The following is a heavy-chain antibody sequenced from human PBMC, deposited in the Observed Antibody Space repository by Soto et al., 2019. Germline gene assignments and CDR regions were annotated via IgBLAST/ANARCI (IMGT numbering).Heavy chain of an antibody. CDR3: ARSIVVVTALDY. CDR2: INAGNGNT. V-gene: IGHV1-3*01. D-gene: IGHD2-21*02. J-gene: IGHJ4*02. CDR1: GYTFTSYA. Sequence: ASVKVSCKASGYTFTSYAMHWVRQAPGQRLEWMGWINAGNGNTKYSQKFQGRVTITRDTSASTAYMELSSLRSEDTVVYYCARSIVVVTALDYWGQGTLVAVSS.